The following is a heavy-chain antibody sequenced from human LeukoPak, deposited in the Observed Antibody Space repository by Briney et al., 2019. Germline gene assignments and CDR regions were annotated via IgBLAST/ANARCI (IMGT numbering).Heavy chain of an antibody. CDR3: ASRTGKWPDYYYYGMDV. J-gene: IGHJ6*02. Sequence: ASVKVSCKASGGTFSSYAISWVRQAPGQGLEWMGRIIPILGIATYAQKFQGRVTITADKSTSTAYMELSSLRSEDTAVYYCASRTGKWPDYYYYGMDVWGQGTTVTVSS. V-gene: IGHV1-69*04. CDR1: GGTFSSYA. CDR2: IIPILGIA. D-gene: IGHD3-10*01.